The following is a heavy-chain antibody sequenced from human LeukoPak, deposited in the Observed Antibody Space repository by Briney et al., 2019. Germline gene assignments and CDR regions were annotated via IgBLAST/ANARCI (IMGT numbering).Heavy chain of an antibody. V-gene: IGHV4-59*11. D-gene: IGHD1-26*01. J-gene: IGHJ4*02. CDR2: IYYTGST. CDR3: ARDGPGEVLFDY. CDR1: GDSISGHY. Sequence: SETLSLTCTVSGDSISGHYWSWIRQPPGKALEWSGLIYYTGSTKYNPSLMSRATISVDTSKNQFSLKLTSVTAADTAVYYCARDGPGEVLFDYWGQGTLVTVSS.